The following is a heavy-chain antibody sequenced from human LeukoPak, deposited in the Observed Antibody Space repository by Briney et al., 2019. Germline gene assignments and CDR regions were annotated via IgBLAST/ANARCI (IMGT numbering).Heavy chain of an antibody. D-gene: IGHD5-12*01. V-gene: IGHV3-43*01. CDR1: GFTFHHYS. J-gene: IGHJ4*02. Sequence: GGSLRLSCAASGFTFHHYSMHWVRHPPGKGLEWVSLISWDGGITYYADFVRGRFTISRDNSKNSLSLEMNSLRTEDTALYYCAKDSNTGGYSFGSWGQGTLVTVTS. CDR2: ISWDGGIT. CDR3: AKDSNTGGYSFGS.